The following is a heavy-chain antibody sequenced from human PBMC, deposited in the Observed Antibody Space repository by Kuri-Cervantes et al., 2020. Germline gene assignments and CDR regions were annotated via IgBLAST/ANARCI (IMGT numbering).Heavy chain of an antibody. CDR2: INAGNGNT. CDR3: ARGIEAGAVDY. D-gene: IGHD2-15*01. J-gene: IGHJ4*02. Sequence: ASVKVSCKASGYTFTSYAMHWVRQAPGQRLEWMGWINAGNGNTKYSQKFQDRVTITRDTSASTAYMELSSLRSEDTAVYYCARGIEAGAVDYWGQGTLVTVSS. CDR1: GYTFTSYA. V-gene: IGHV1-3*01.